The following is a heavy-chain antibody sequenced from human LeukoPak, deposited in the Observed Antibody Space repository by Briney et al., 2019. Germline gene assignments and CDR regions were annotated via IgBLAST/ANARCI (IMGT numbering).Heavy chain of an antibody. V-gene: IGHV1-69*13. CDR1: GYTFTSYY. CDR2: IIPIFGTA. Sequence: ASVKVSCKASGYTFTSYYMHWVRQAPGQGLEWMGGIIPIFGTANYAQKFQGRVTITADESTSTAYMELSSLRSEDTAVYYCARTTAARPVGYMDVWGKGTTVTVSS. D-gene: IGHD6-6*01. J-gene: IGHJ6*03. CDR3: ARTTAARPVGYMDV.